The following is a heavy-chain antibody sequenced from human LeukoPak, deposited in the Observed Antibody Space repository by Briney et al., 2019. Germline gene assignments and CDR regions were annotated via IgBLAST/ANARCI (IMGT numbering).Heavy chain of an antibody. CDR1: GFTFINYW. D-gene: IGHD2-21*02. CDR3: ARRAYCGGDCYSGSYYYYGMDV. V-gene: IGHV3-21*01. CDR2: ISSSSSYI. Sequence: GVSLRLSCAASGFTFINYWMHWVRQASGKGLEWVSSISSSSSYIYYADSVKGRFTISRDNAKNSLYLQMNSLRAEDTALYYCARRAYCGGDCYSGSYYYYGMDVWGQGTTVTVSS. J-gene: IGHJ6*02.